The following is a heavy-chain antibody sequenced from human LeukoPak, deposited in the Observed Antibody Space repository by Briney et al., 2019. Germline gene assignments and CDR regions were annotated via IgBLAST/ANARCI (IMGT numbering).Heavy chain of an antibody. V-gene: IGHV4-4*07. D-gene: IGHD6-19*01. CDR2: IYTSGST. CDR1: GGSISSYY. Sequence: SETLSPACTVSGGSISSYYWSWIRQPAGKGLEWIGRIYTSGSTNYNPSLKSRVTMSVDTSKNQFSLKLSSVTAADTAVYYCARDRGIAVAGAFDIWGQGTMVTVSS. CDR3: ARDRGIAVAGAFDI. J-gene: IGHJ3*02.